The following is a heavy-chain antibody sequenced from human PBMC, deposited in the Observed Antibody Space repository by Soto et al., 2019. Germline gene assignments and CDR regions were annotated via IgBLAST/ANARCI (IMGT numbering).Heavy chain of an antibody. D-gene: IGHD1-20*01. CDR3: ARVGGINWFDP. Sequence: PSETLSLTCTVSGGSISSGGYYWSWIRQHPGKGLEWIGYIYYSGSTYYNPSLKSRVTISVDTSKNQFSLKLSSVTAADTAVYYCARVGGINWFDPWGQGTLLTVSS. CDR2: IYYSGST. V-gene: IGHV4-31*03. J-gene: IGHJ5*02. CDR1: GGSISSGGYY.